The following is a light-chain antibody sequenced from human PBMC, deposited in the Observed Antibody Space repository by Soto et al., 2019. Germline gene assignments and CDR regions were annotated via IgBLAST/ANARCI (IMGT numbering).Light chain of an antibody. V-gene: IGLV2-11*01. Sequence: QSALTQPRSVSGSPGQSVTISCTGTNSDVGGYNYVSWYQQHPGKAPKVMIYDVSRRPSGVPARFSGSKSGNTASLTISGLQDEDEADYYCCSYASAYNFWVFGGGTKLTVL. CDR3: CSYASAYNFWV. J-gene: IGLJ3*02. CDR1: NSDVGGYNY. CDR2: DVS.